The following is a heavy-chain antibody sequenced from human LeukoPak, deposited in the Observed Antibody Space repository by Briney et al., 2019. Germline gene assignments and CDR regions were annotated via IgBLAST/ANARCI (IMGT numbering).Heavy chain of an antibody. D-gene: IGHD1-26*01. CDR3: ARDRELLSPDYYYYYYMDV. V-gene: IGHV7-4-1*02. CDR2: INTNTGNP. Sequence: ASVKVSCKASGYTFTSYAMNWVRQAPGQGLEWMGWINTNTGNPTYAQGFTGRFVFSLDTSVSTAYLQISSLKAEDTAVYYCARDRELLSPDYYYYYYMDVWGKGTTVTVSS. J-gene: IGHJ6*03. CDR1: GYTFTSYA.